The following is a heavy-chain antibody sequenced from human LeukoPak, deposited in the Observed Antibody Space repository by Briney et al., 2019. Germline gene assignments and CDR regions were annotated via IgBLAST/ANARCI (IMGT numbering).Heavy chain of an antibody. CDR1: GYTFTSYG. D-gene: IGHD2/OR15-2a*01. J-gene: IGHJ6*02. CDR3: ARYLSPLSYYGMDV. V-gene: IGHV1-18*01. CDR2: ISAYNGNT. Sequence: ASVKVSCKASGYTFTSYGISWVQQAPGQGLEWMGWISAYNGNTNYAQKLQGRVTMTTDTSTSTAYMELRSLRSDDTAVYYCARYLSPLSYYGMDVWGQGTTVTVSS.